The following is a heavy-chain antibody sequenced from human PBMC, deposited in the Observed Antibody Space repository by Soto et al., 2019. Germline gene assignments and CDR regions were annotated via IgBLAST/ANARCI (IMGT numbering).Heavy chain of an antibody. Sequence: NGPACFSNIICIGGSTYYAESVNGRFTISRDNAKNTLYKQMNSLRAEDTAVDYCARDQAFFFFQAEDGIRGLVPVSAFLLNRSSDL. D-gene: IGHD2-15*01. CDR3: ARDQAFFFFQAEDGIRGLVPVSAFLLNRSSDL. V-gene: IGHV3-23*01. J-gene: IGHJ2*01. CDR2: IICIGGST.